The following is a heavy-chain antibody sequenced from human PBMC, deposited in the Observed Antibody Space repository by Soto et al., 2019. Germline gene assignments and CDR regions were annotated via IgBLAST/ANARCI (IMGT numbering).Heavy chain of an antibody. Sequence: PGESLKISCQGSGYSFSNYWVVWERQMPGKGLEWMGIIYPGDSDTRYSPSFEGQVTISADKSINTAYLQWSSLRASDTAMYYCARQIYDSDTGPNFQYYFDSWGQGTPVTVSS. J-gene: IGHJ4*02. D-gene: IGHD3-22*01. CDR3: ARQIYDSDTGPNFQYYFDS. V-gene: IGHV5-51*01. CDR2: IYPGDSDT. CDR1: GYSFSNYW.